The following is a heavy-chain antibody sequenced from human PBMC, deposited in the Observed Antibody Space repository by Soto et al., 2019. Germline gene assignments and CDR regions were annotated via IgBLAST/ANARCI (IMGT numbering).Heavy chain of an antibody. CDR2: ISSSSSYI. CDR1: GFTFSSYS. V-gene: IGHV3-21*01. Sequence: PGGSLRLSCAASGFTFSSYSMNWVRQAPGKGLEWVSSISSSSSYIYYADSVKGRFTISRDNAKNSLYLQMNSLRAEDTAVYYCARDHSSSWSYDYWGQGTLVTV. J-gene: IGHJ4*02. CDR3: ARDHSSSWSYDY. D-gene: IGHD6-13*01.